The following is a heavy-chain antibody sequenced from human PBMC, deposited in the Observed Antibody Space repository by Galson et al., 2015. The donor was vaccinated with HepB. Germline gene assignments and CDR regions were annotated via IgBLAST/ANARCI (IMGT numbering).Heavy chain of an antibody. Sequence: SLRLSCAASGFTFKKNAMAWVRQTPGKGLEWVASISGVGGGTFYSDSVKGRFTVSRDSSKDTLYLQMNSLRADDTAVYYCAKDPGAFRHFDWDQPNTHDYWGQGTLVTVSS. D-gene: IGHD3-9*01. CDR2: ISGVGGGT. CDR3: AKDPGAFRHFDWDQPNTHDY. CDR1: GFTFKKNA. V-gene: IGHV3-23*01. J-gene: IGHJ4*02.